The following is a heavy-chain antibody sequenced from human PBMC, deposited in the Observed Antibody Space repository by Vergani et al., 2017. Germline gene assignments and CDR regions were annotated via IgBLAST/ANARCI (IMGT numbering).Heavy chain of an antibody. CDR2: LNWNGGST. D-gene: IGHD3-22*01. Sequence: EVQLVESGGGVVRPGGSLRLSCAASVFTFDDYGMSGARQAPGKGLEGVSGLNWNGGSTGYADSVKGRFTISRDNAKNSLYLQMNSLRAEDTALYYCARSGGSGYYCDWFDPWGQGTLVTVSS. CDR3: ARSGGSGYYCDWFDP. CDR1: VFTFDDYG. V-gene: IGHV3-20*04. J-gene: IGHJ5*02.